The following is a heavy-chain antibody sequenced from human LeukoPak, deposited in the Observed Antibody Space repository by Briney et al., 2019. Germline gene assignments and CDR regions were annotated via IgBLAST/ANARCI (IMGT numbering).Heavy chain of an antibody. D-gene: IGHD3-10*01. CDR1: GYTFTSYG. Sequence: ASVKVSCKASGYTFTSYGISWVRQAPGQGLEGMGWISAYNGNTNYAQKLQGRVTMTTDTSTSTAYMELRSLRSDDTAVYYCARARINMVRGVISPYYYYGMDVWGQGTTVTVSS. J-gene: IGHJ6*02. CDR3: ARARINMVRGVISPYYYYGMDV. CDR2: ISAYNGNT. V-gene: IGHV1-18*01.